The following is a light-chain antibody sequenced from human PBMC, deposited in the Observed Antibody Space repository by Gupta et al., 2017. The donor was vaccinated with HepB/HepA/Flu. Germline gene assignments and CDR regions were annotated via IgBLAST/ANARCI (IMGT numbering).Light chain of an antibody. CDR3: NSRDRRGNNVV. J-gene: IGLJ2*01. CDR2: GKN. V-gene: IGLV3-19*01. Sequence: SSDLPPAPAVSVALGQTVRITCQGDSIRSYYASWYQQKPGQAPVLVIYGKNNRPSGIPERFSGANSGNTASLTIXRXQAEDEXDYYCNSRDRRGNNVVFGGGTKLTVL. CDR1: SIRSYY.